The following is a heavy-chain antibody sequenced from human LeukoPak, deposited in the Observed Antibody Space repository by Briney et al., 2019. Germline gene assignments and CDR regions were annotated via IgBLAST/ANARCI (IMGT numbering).Heavy chain of an antibody. J-gene: IGHJ6*04. CDR1: GFTFSSYS. CDR2: ISSSSNYV. V-gene: IGHV3-21*01. D-gene: IGHD2-2*01. CDR3: ARARDCSSTSCYDYYYYYGMDV. Sequence: GGSLRLSCAASGFTFSSYSMNWVRQAPGKGLEWVSSISSSSNYVYYADSVKGRFTISRDNAKNSLYLQMNSLRAEDTAVYYCARARDCSSTSCYDYYYYYGMDVWGKGTTVTVSS.